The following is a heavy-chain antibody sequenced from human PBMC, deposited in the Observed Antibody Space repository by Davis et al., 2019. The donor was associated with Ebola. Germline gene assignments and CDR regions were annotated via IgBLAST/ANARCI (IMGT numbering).Heavy chain of an antibody. CDR2: ISGYNGNT. Sequence: ASVKVSCKASGYAFTSYGISWVRQAPGQGLEWMGWISGYNGNTNYAQRFQGRVTMTTDTSTSTAYMELRSLTSDDTAVYYCARGYCSGGSCLFDYWGQGTLVTVSS. CDR3: ARGYCSGGSCLFDY. J-gene: IGHJ4*02. V-gene: IGHV1-18*01. CDR1: GYAFTSYG. D-gene: IGHD2-15*01.